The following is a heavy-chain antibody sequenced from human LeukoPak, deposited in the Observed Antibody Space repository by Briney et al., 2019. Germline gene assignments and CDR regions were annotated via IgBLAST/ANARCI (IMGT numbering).Heavy chain of an antibody. CDR1: GFTFSSYS. Sequence: GGSLRLSCAASGFTFSSYSMNWIRQAPGKGLEWVSGISWNSGSIDYADSVKGRFTISRDNAKNSLYLQMNSLRVEDTAFYYCAKDNRRHYTSGPNPDSLHWGQGALVTVSS. CDR2: ISWNSGSI. D-gene: IGHD6-19*01. V-gene: IGHV3-9*01. CDR3: AKDNRRHYTSGPNPDSLH. J-gene: IGHJ4*02.